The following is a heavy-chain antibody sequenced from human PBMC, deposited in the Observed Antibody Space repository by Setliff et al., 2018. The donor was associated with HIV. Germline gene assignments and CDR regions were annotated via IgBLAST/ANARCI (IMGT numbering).Heavy chain of an antibody. CDR2: IYYSGNT. Sequence: SQTLSLPCSVSGASIRGHYWSWIRQSPGKGLEWIGNIYYSGNTNYNPSFKSRVTISVDTSKNQFSLRVNSVTAADTAVYYCARSLVPSGYYYGRHAFGIWGQGTKVTVSS. J-gene: IGHJ3*02. CDR3: ARSLVPSGYYYGRHAFGI. D-gene: IGHD3-22*01. V-gene: IGHV4-59*08. CDR1: GASIRGHY.